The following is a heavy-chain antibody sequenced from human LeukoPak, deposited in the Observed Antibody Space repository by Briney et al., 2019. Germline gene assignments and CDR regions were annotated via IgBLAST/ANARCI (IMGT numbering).Heavy chain of an antibody. J-gene: IGHJ4*02. CDR1: GFTFSSYS. D-gene: IGHD6-19*01. CDR3: ARSGGGSGSPS. Sequence: GGSLRLSCAASGFTFSSYSMNWVRQAPGKGLEWVSYISSSSSTIYYADSMKGRFTISRDNAKNSLYLQMNSLRAEDTAVYYCARSGGGSGSPSWGQGTLVTVSS. V-gene: IGHV3-48*04. CDR2: ISSSSSTI.